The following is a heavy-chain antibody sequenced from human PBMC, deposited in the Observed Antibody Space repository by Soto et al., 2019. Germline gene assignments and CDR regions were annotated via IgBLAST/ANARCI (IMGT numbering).Heavy chain of an antibody. D-gene: IGHD6-13*01. V-gene: IGHV3-7*05. Sequence: EVQLVESGGGLVQPGGSLRLSCAASGFTFSSYWMSWVRQAPGTGLEWVANINQDGSEKFYVDSVKGRFTISRDNAKKSLYRQMNTLRVEDTAVYYCARDGSSSWYSYYYNGMDVWGQGTTVTVSS. CDR3: ARDGSSSWYSYYYNGMDV. J-gene: IGHJ6*02. CDR2: INQDGSEK. CDR1: GFTFSSYW.